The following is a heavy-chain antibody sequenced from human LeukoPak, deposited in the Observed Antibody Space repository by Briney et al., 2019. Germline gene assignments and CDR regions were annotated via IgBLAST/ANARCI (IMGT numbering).Heavy chain of an antibody. Sequence: GGSLRLSCAPSGFIFSDYWFHWVRQTPGQGLVWVAAINRDGTGTSHADSVRGRFTVSRDNAKNTLYLQMNSLRAEDTAVYYCAKAKVFGPPVGYFDYWGQGTLVTVSS. CDR2: INRDGTGT. J-gene: IGHJ4*02. V-gene: IGHV3-74*01. CDR1: GFIFSDYW. CDR3: AKAKVFGPPVGYFDY. D-gene: IGHD3-10*01.